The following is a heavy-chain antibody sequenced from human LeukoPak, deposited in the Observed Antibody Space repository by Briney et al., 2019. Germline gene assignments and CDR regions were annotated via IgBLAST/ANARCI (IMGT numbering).Heavy chain of an antibody. D-gene: IGHD2-15*01. J-gene: IGHJ4*02. V-gene: IGHV1-18*01. Sequence: ASVKVPCKASGYTFTSYGISWVRRAPGQGLEWMGWISAYNGNTNYAQKLQGRVTMTTDTSTSTAYMELRSLRTDDTAVYYCARVVVAAGLDYWGQGTLVTVSS. CDR1: GYTFTSYG. CDR2: ISAYNGNT. CDR3: ARVVVAAGLDY.